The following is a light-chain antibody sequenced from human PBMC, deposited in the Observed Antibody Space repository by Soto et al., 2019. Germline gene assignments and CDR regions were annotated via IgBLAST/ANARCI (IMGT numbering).Light chain of an antibody. Sequence: DIQMTQSPSTLSASVGDRVTITCRASQSISYWLAWYQQKPGKAPTVLIYKASTLESVVPSRFSGSGSGTEFTLTISSLQPDDFATYYCQQYSRYSITFGGGTKVEMK. V-gene: IGKV1-5*03. CDR3: QQYSRYSIT. CDR2: KAS. J-gene: IGKJ4*01. CDR1: QSISYW.